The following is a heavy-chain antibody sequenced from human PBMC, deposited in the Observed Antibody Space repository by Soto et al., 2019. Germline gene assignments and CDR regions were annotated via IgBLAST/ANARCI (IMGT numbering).Heavy chain of an antibody. D-gene: IGHD5-18*01. Sequence: ASVKVSCKASGYTFTSYYMHWVRQAPGQGLEWMGIINPSGGSTSYAQKFQGRVTMTRDTSTSTVYMELSSLRSEDTAVYYCGQTYSYGYVQHWGQGTLVTVSS. CDR2: INPSGGST. J-gene: IGHJ1*01. CDR1: GYTFTSYY. V-gene: IGHV1-46*01. CDR3: GQTYSYGYVQH.